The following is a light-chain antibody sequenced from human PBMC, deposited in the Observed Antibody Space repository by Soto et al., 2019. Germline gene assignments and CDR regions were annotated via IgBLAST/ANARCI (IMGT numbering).Light chain of an antibody. CDR1: SSNIGSNY. CDR2: RNN. V-gene: IGLV1-47*01. J-gene: IGLJ3*02. Sequence: QSVLTQPPSASGTPGQRVTISCSGSSSNIGSNYVYWYQQLPGTAPKLLIYRNNQRPSGVPDRFSSSKSGTSASLAISGLRSEDEADYYCAAWDDSLRWVFGGGTQLTVL. CDR3: AAWDDSLRWV.